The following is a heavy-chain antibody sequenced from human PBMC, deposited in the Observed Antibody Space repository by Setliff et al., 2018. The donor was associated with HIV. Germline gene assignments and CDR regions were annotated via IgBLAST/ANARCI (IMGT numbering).Heavy chain of an antibody. CDR2: IYWNDDK. Sequence: SGPTLVNPTQTLTLTCTFSGFSLSTSGVGVGWIRQPPGKALEWLALIYWNDDKRYSPSLKSRLTITKDTSKNQVVLTMTNMDPVDTATYSCAHTSPSRITIFGVVITPSAFDIWGQGTMVTVSS. V-gene: IGHV2-5*01. CDR3: AHTSPSRITIFGVVITPSAFDI. D-gene: IGHD3-3*01. J-gene: IGHJ3*02. CDR1: GFSLSTSGVG.